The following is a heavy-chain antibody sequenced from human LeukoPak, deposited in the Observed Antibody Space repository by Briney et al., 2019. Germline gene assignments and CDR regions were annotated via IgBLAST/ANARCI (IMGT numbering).Heavy chain of an antibody. CDR1: GGSFSGYY. V-gene: IGHV4-34*01. CDR2: INHSGST. D-gene: IGHD5-18*01. J-gene: IGHJ4*02. CDR3: ATRRGYSYGARDY. Sequence: SETLSLTCAVYGGSFSGYYWSWIRQPPGKGLEWIEEINHSGSTNYNPSLKSRVTISVDTSKNQFSLKLSSVTAADRAVYYCATRRGYSYGARDYWGQGTLVTVSS.